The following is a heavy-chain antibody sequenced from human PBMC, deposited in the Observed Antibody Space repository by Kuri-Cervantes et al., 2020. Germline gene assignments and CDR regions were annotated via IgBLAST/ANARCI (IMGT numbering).Heavy chain of an antibody. CDR3: ARTDNLDY. Sequence: GGSLRLSCAASGFGVSVYGMSWVRQSTERGLEWLSNMAAAGEAYYSDSVKGRFTISRDNAKNSLYLQMNSLRAEDTAVYYCARTDNLDYWGQGTLVTVSS. D-gene: IGHD2-21*02. V-gene: IGHV3-13*04. CDR1: GFGVSVYG. CDR2: MAAAGEA. J-gene: IGHJ4*02.